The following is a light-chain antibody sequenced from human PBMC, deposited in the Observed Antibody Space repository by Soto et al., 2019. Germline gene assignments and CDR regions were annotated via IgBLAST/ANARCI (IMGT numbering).Light chain of an antibody. Sequence: QSVLTQPASMSGSPGQSINISCTGTSSDVVGYNYVSWYQHHPGKAPKLIIYDVSNRPSGVSNPFSGSKSGNTASLTISGLQPEDEADYYCSSYTTSNTRQIVXGTGTKVPVL. CDR3: SSYTTSNTRQIV. V-gene: IGLV2-14*03. J-gene: IGLJ1*01. CDR1: SSDVVGYNY. CDR2: DVS.